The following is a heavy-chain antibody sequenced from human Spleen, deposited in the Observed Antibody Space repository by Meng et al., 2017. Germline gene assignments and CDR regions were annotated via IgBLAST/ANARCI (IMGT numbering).Heavy chain of an antibody. Sequence: SETLSLTCTVSGGSVNSGTYYWSWIRQPPGKGLEWIGEINHSGSTNYNPSLKSRVTISVDTSQNNLSLKLSSVTAADSAVYYCARGPSTMAHDFDYWGQGTLVTVSS. J-gene: IGHJ4*02. CDR3: ARGPSTMAHDFDY. CDR2: INHSGST. V-gene: IGHV4-61*03. D-gene: IGHD5-24*01. CDR1: GGSVNSGTYY.